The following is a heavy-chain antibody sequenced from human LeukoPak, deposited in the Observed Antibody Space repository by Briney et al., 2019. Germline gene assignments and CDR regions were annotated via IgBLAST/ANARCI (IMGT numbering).Heavy chain of an antibody. V-gene: IGHV4-31*03. D-gene: IGHD2-15*01. Sequence: SQTLSLTCTVSGGSISSGGYYWSWIRQHPGKGLEWIGYIYYSGSTYYNPSLKSRVTISVDTSKNQFSLKLSSVTAADTAVYFCARRRVVVASTDGASGAFDIWGQGTMVTVSS. CDR2: IYYSGST. CDR1: GGSISSGGYY. CDR3: ARRRVVVASTDGASGAFDI. J-gene: IGHJ3*02.